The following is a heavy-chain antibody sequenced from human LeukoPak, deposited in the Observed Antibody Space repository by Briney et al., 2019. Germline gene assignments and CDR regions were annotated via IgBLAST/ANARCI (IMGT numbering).Heavy chain of an antibody. CDR3: ARDRIVVVPGAQGAFAFDI. Sequence: GASVKVSCKASGYTFTTYGISWVRQAPGQGLEWMGWINTHNGYTNSAQQFQGRVTMTTDTSTSTAYMELRSLRSDDTAIYYCARDRIVVVPGAQGAFAFDIWGQGTTVTVSS. CDR1: GYTFTTYG. V-gene: IGHV1-18*01. CDR2: INTHNGYT. J-gene: IGHJ3*02. D-gene: IGHD2-2*01.